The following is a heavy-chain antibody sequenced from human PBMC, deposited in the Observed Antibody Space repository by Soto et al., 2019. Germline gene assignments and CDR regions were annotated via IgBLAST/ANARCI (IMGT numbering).Heavy chain of an antibody. CDR1: GFTFSSYG. V-gene: IGHV3-30*03. D-gene: IGHD2-2*02. J-gene: IGHJ4*02. Sequence: GGSLRLSCAASGFTFSSYGMHWVRQAPGKGLEWVAVISYDGSNKYYADSVKGRFTISRDNSKNTLYLQMNSLRAEDTAVYYCARDQYCSSTSCYTYFDYWGQGTLVTVSS. CDR2: ISYDGSNK. CDR3: ARDQYCSSTSCYTYFDY.